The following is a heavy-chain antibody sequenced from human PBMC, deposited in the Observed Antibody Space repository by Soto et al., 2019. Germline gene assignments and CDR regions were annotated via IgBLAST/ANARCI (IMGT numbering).Heavy chain of an antibody. J-gene: IGHJ4*03. Sequence: GGSLRLSCAASGFTFSSYDMHWVRQATGKGLEWVSAIGTAGDTYYPGSVKGRFTISRENAKNSLYLQMNSLRAGDTAVYYCARESYGGNFDYWGQGTTVTVSS. CDR1: GFTFSSYD. CDR2: IGTAGDT. V-gene: IGHV3-13*01. D-gene: IGHD2-15*01. CDR3: ARESYGGNFDY.